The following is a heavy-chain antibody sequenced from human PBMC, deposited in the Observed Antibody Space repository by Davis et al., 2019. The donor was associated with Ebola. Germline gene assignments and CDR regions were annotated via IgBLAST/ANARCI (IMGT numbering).Heavy chain of an antibody. V-gene: IGHV1-18*01. Sequence: AASVKVSCNASGYTFTSYGISWVRQAPGQGLEWMGWISAYNGNTNYAQKLQGRVTMTTDTSTSTAYMELRSLRSDDTAVYYCARVVTMVRGGWFDPWGQGTLVTVSS. D-gene: IGHD3-10*01. CDR1: GYTFTSYG. CDR3: ARVVTMVRGGWFDP. J-gene: IGHJ5*02. CDR2: ISAYNGNT.